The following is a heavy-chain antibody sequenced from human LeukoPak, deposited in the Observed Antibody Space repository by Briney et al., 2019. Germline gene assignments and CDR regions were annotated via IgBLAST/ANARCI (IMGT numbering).Heavy chain of an antibody. D-gene: IGHD4-17*01. CDR3: AKDPLYGDLLDAFDI. CDR2: IKQDGSEK. V-gene: IGHV3-7*03. J-gene: IGHJ3*02. CDR1: GFTFSNYW. Sequence: GGSLRLSCAASGFTFSNYWMHWVRQAPGKGLEWVANIKQDGSEKYYVGAVKGRFSISRDNAKNSVYLQMNSLRAEDTAVYYCAKDPLYGDLLDAFDIWGQGTMVTVSS.